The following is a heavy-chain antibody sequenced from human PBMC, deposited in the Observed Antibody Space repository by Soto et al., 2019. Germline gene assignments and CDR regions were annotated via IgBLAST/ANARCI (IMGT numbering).Heavy chain of an antibody. CDR3: ARVEGYSYDFWSGYKPNHFDY. Sequence: PGGSLRLSCAASGFTFSSYSMNWVRQAPGKGLEWVSSISSSSSYIYYADSVKGRFTISRDNAKNSLYLQMNSLRAEDTAVYYCARVEGYSYDFWSGYKPNHFDYWGQGTLVTVSS. J-gene: IGHJ4*02. V-gene: IGHV3-21*01. D-gene: IGHD3-3*01. CDR2: ISSSSSYI. CDR1: GFTFSSYS.